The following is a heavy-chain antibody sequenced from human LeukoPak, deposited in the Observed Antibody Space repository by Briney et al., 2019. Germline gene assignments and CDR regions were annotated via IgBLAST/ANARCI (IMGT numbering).Heavy chain of an antibody. CDR1: GGSISSSNW. Sequence: HSGTLSLTCAVSGGSISSSNWWSWVRQPPGKGLEWIGEIYHSGSTNYNPSLKSRVTISVDKSKNQFSLKLSSVTAAGTAVYYCARDQGGSYSGLGYWGQGTLVTVSS. CDR3: ARDQGGSYSGLGY. D-gene: IGHD1-26*01. CDR2: IYHSGST. J-gene: IGHJ4*02. V-gene: IGHV4-4*02.